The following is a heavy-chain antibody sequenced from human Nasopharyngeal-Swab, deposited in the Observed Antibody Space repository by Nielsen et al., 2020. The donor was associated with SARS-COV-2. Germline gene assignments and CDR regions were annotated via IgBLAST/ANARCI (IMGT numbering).Heavy chain of an antibody. CDR2: ISYDGSNK. V-gene: IGHV3-30*18. CDR1: GFTFSNYG. J-gene: IGHJ4*02. CDR3: AKERFYSGSGKYPRDFDY. D-gene: IGHD3-10*01. Sequence: TLSLTCVASGFTFSNYGMHWVRQAPGKGLEWVAIISYDGSNKYHADSVKGRFTISKDNSKNTLYLQMSSLRADDMAVYYCAKERFYSGSGKYPRDFDYWGQGTLVTVSS.